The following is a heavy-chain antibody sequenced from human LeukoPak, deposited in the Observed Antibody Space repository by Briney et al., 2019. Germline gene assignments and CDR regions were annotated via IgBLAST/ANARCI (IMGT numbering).Heavy chain of an antibody. Sequence: SVKVSCKASGGTFSSYAISWVRQAPGQGLEWMGGIIPIFGTANYAQKFQGRVTITADESTSTAYMELSSLRSEDTAVYYCARARWELRHFDYWGQGTLVTVSS. CDR2: IIPIFGTA. CDR1: GGTFSSYA. CDR3: ARARWELRHFDY. V-gene: IGHV1-69*13. J-gene: IGHJ4*02. D-gene: IGHD1-26*01.